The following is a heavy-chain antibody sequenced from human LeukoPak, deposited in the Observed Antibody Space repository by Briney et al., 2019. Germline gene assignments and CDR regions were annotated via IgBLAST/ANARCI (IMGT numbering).Heavy chain of an antibody. CDR3: ARELYPGIAAAQPLYYFDY. CDR1: GGSISSYY. V-gene: IGHV4-4*07. J-gene: IGHJ4*02. D-gene: IGHD6-13*01. Sequence: SETLSLTCTVSGGSISSYYWSWIRQPAGKGLEWIGRIYTSGSTNYNPSLKSRVTMSVDTSKNQFSLKLSSVTAADTAVYYCARELYPGIAAAQPLYYFDYWGQGTLVNVSS. CDR2: IYTSGST.